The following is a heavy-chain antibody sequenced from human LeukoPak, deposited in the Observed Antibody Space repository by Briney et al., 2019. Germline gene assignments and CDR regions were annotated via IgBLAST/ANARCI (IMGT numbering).Heavy chain of an antibody. CDR2: IYYSGIT. CDR3: ARRGGGMT. J-gene: IGHJ5*02. V-gene: IGHV4-39*01. D-gene: IGHD1-1*01. CDR1: GGSFSSSRYY. Sequence: SETLSLTCTVSGGSFSSSRYYWGWIRQPTGKGLEGIGRIYYSGITYYNPSLTSRVTISVDTSKNLFPLKLSSVTAEDTAVYYCARRGGGMTWGQGTLVTVSS.